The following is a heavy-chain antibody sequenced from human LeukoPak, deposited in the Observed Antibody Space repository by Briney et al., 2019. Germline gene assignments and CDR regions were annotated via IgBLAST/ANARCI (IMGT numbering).Heavy chain of an antibody. J-gene: IGHJ4*02. CDR3: ARMDIAATISFDY. CDR1: GGSISSGGYS. Sequence: SETLSLTCAVSGGSISSGGYSWSWIRQPPEKGLEWIGYIYHSGSTYYNPSLKSRVTISVDRSKNQFSLKLSSVTAADTAVYYCARMDIAATISFDYWGQGTLVTVSS. V-gene: IGHV4-30-2*01. CDR2: IYHSGST. D-gene: IGHD5-12*01.